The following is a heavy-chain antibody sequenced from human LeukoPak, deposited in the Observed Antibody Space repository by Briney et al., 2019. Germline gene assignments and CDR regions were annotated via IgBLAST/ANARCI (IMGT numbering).Heavy chain of an antibody. D-gene: IGHD6-13*01. CDR3: ARLAAAGTRPFDP. CDR1: GYSISSGYY. Sequence: PSETLSLTCTVSGYSISSGYYWGWIRQPPGKGLEWIGSIYHSGSTYYNPSLKSRVTISVDTSKNQFSLKLSSVTAADTAVYYCARLAAAGTRPFDPWGQGTLVTVSS. J-gene: IGHJ5*02. V-gene: IGHV4-38-2*02. CDR2: IYHSGST.